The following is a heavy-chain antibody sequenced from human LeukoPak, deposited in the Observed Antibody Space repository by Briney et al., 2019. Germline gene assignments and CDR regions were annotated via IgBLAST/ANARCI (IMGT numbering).Heavy chain of an antibody. Sequence: PGGSLRLSCAASGFTFSSYAMSWVRQAPGKGLEWVSAISGSGGSTYYVDTVKGRFTISRDNSKNTLYLQMNSLRAEDTAVYYCAKDLYYDFWSGSYYYYGMDVWGQGTTVTVSS. V-gene: IGHV3-23*01. J-gene: IGHJ6*02. CDR2: ISGSGGST. CDR3: AKDLYYDFWSGSYYYYGMDV. CDR1: GFTFSSYA. D-gene: IGHD3-3*01.